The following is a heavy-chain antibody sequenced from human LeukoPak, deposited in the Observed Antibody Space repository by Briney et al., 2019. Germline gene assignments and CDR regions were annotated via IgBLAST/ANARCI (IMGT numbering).Heavy chain of an antibody. J-gene: IGHJ4*02. CDR3: ARTYDTSSGWTRFFDY. D-gene: IGHD6-19*01. CDR2: IIPIFGTA. CDR1: GGTFCSYA. V-gene: IGHV1-69*05. Sequence: SVRVPCKASGGTFCSYAISWVRQAPGQGLEWMGRIIPIFGTANYAQKFQGRVTITTDESTSTAYMELSSLRSEDTAVYYCARTYDTSSGWTRFFDYWGQGTLVTVSS.